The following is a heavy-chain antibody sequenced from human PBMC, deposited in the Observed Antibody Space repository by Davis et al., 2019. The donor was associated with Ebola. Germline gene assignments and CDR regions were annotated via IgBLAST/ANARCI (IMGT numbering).Heavy chain of an antibody. D-gene: IGHD2-21*02. J-gene: IGHJ4*02. CDR1: GFTFSSYS. Sequence: PGGSLRLSCAASGFTFSSYSMNWVRQAPGKGLEWVSSISSSSSYIYYADSVKGRFTISRDNAKNSLYLQMNSLRAEDTAVYYCARVTVVTSTPDYWGQGTLVTVSS. CDR2: ISSSSSYI. CDR3: ARVTVVTSTPDY. V-gene: IGHV3-21*01.